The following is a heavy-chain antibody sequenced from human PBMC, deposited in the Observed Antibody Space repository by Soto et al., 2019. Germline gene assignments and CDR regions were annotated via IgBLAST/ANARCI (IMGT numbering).Heavy chain of an antibody. J-gene: IGHJ6*02. D-gene: IGHD1-26*01. CDR1: GFTFSNYW. V-gene: IGHV3-74*01. CDR3: ARGRSGSYYDYYYGMEV. CDR2: INSDGSST. Sequence: PWGSLRLSYAASGFTFSNYWMHWVRQAPGKGLVWVSRINSDGSSTSYADSVKGRFTISRDNAKNTLYLQMNSLRAEDTAVYYCARGRSGSYYDYYYGMEVWGQGTTVTVSS.